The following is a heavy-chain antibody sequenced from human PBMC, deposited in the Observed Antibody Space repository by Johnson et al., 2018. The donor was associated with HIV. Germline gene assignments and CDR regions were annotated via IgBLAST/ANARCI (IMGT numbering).Heavy chain of an antibody. CDR1: GFTFSSYG. CDR3: AREQATLFFRASGAAFNI. J-gene: IGHJ3*02. V-gene: IGHV3-30*02. Sequence: QVQLVESGGGVVQPGGSLRLSCAASGFTFSSYGMHWVRQAPGKGLEWVAFIRYDGSNKYFAESVKGRLTISRDNAKNSLYLQMNSLRVEDTAVYYCAREQATLFFRASGAAFNIWGQGTTVTVSS. D-gene: IGHD3-3*01. CDR2: IRYDGSNK.